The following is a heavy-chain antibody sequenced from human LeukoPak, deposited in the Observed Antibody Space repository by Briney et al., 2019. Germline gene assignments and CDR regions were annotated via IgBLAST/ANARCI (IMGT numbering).Heavy chain of an antibody. Sequence: GGSLRLSCAASGFTFSSYGMSWVRQAPGKGLEWVSALSGGGDITYYADSVKGRFTISRDNSKNTLYLQVNSLRAEDTAIYYCAEDQLGAMLYFDYWGQGTLVTVSS. V-gene: IGHV3-23*01. CDR1: GFTFSSYG. J-gene: IGHJ4*02. D-gene: IGHD3-16*01. CDR3: AEDQLGAMLYFDY. CDR2: LSGGGDIT.